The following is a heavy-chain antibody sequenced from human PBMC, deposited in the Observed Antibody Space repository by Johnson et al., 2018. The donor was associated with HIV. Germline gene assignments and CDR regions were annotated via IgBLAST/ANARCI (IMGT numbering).Heavy chain of an antibody. CDR3: TTDSEGQVFDI. CDR1: PIIFTNTW. Sequence: VQLVESGGGLVKPGGSLRLSCAVSPIIFTNTWMTWVRQAPGKGLEWVGRITSEADGGTTDYGEPVKARLTISRDDSKNRLYLKMNSLKSEATAVYYCTTDSEGQVFDIWGQGTMVTVSS. CDR2: ITSEADGGTT. J-gene: IGHJ3*02. V-gene: IGHV3-15*01.